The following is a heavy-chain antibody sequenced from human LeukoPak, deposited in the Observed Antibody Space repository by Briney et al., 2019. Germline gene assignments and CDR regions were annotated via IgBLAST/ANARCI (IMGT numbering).Heavy chain of an antibody. Sequence: SETLSLTCAVYGGSLSGYYWGWIRQPPGKGLEWIGNIYYSGSTYYNASLQSRVTISIDTSKNQFSLRLNSVTAADTAMYFCVKSGGYGLIDYWGQGTLVTVSS. D-gene: IGHD1-26*01. V-gene: IGHV4-34*01. CDR1: GGSLSGYY. CDR2: IYYSGST. CDR3: VKSGGYGLIDY. J-gene: IGHJ4*02.